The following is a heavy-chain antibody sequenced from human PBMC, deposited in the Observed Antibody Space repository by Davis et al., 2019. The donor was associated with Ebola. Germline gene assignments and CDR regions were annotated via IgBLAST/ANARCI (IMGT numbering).Heavy chain of an antibody. V-gene: IGHV3-23*01. D-gene: IGHD3-3*01. J-gene: IGHJ6*02. CDR2: ITGSGGTP. CDR1: GFTFRSYA. Sequence: PGGSLRLSCAASGFTFRSYAMSWVRPAPGKGLEWVSAITGSGGTPYYADSVKGRFTISRDNSKNTLYLQMSSLRAEDTAVYYCARNDDFWSPYGMDVWGQGTTVIVSS. CDR3: ARNDDFWSPYGMDV.